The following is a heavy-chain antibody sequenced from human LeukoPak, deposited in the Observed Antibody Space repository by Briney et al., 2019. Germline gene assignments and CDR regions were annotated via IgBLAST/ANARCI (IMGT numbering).Heavy chain of an antibody. D-gene: IGHD3-10*01. CDR2: ISNSGNTI. CDR3: ARRAGMVRGENYYYHMDV. CDR1: GFTFSDYY. Sequence: PGGSLRLSCAASGFTFSDYYMSWIRQAPGRGLEWVSYISNSGNTIYYADSLKGRFTVSRDNAKNSLYLQMNSLRAEDTAVYYCARRAGMVRGENYYYHMDVWGKGTTVTISS. J-gene: IGHJ6*03. V-gene: IGHV3-11*01.